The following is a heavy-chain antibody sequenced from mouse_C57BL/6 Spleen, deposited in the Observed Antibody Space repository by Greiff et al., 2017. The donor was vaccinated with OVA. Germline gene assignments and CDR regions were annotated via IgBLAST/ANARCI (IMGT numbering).Heavy chain of an antibody. CDR1: GFTFSDYY. D-gene: IGHD3-2*02. CDR2: INYDGSST. CDR3: AREEDSSGPFAY. Sequence: EVHLVESEGGLVQPGSSMKLSCTASGFTFSDYYMAWVRQVPEKGLEWVANINYDGSSTYYLDSLKSRFIISRDNAKNILYLQMSSLKSEDTATYYCAREEDSSGPFAYWGQGTLVTVSA. J-gene: IGHJ3*01. V-gene: IGHV5-16*01.